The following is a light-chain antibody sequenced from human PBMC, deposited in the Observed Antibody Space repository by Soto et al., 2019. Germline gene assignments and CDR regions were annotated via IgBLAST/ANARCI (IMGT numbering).Light chain of an antibody. J-gene: IGKJ5*01. Sequence: EIVLTQSPGTLSLSPGERATVSCRASQTVSSGFLAWYQQKVGQAPRLLIYGASTRATGIPDRFSGSGSGTDFTLTISRLEPEDFALYYCQQYGNSAPITFGQGTRLEIK. CDR2: GAS. CDR3: QQYGNSAPIT. V-gene: IGKV3-20*01. CDR1: QTVSSGF.